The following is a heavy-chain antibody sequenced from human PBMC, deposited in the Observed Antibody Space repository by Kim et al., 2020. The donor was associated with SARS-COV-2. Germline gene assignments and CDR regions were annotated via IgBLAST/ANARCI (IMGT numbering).Heavy chain of an antibody. CDR1: GGPISTFY. J-gene: IGHJ4*02. Sequence: SETLSLTCTVSGGPISTFYWSWIRQPAGKGLEWIGRIYTIGSTNYNPSLKSRVAMSIDASRNQISLKLSSVTAADTAVYYCARSPSIVGNSFDYWGQGALLTLSS. V-gene: IGHV4-4*07. D-gene: IGHD2-15*01. CDR3: ARSPSIVGNSFDY. CDR2: IYTIGST.